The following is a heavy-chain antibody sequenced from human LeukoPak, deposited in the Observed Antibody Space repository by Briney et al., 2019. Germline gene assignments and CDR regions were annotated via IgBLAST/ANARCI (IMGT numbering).Heavy chain of an antibody. V-gene: IGHV1-69*05. Sequence: SVKLSFKSSGGTLSSYAISWVRHAPGQGLEWMGRIIPIFGTANYAQKFQGRVTITTDESTSTAYMELSSLRSEDTAVYYCARDGPYSRRWYVSTSTYYFDYWGQGTLVTVSS. CDR1: GGTLSSYA. CDR2: IIPIFGTA. J-gene: IGHJ4*02. D-gene: IGHD6-13*01. CDR3: ARDGPYSRRWYVSTSTYYFDY.